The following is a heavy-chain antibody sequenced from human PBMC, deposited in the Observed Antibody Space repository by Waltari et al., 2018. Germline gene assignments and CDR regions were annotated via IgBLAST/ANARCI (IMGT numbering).Heavy chain of an antibody. CDR2: IIPSFGTA. CDR3: ARGKGIAVAGTVGYFDY. CDR1: GGTFSSYA. D-gene: IGHD6-19*01. V-gene: IGHV1-69*01. J-gene: IGHJ4*02. Sequence: QVQLVQSGAEVKKPGSSVKVSCKASGGTFSSYAISWVRQAPGQGLEWMGGIIPSFGTANYAQKFQGRVTITADESTSTAYMELSSLRSEDTAVYYCARGKGIAVAGTVGYFDYWGQGTLVTVSS.